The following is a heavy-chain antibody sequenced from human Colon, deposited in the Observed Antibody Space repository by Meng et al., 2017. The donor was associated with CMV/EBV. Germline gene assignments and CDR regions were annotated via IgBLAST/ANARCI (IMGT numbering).Heavy chain of an antibody. Sequence: GESLKISCAASGFTFSTYSMNWVRQAPGKGLEWVSSISTSSSYIYYANSVRGRFTISRDNAKNSLYLQMDNLRAEDTAVYYCASVDCSSTSCYAQSYYYGMGVWGQGTTVTVSS. CDR1: GFTFSTYS. J-gene: IGHJ6*02. CDR2: ISTSSSYI. D-gene: IGHD2-2*01. V-gene: IGHV3-21*01. CDR3: ASVDCSSTSCYAQSYYYGMGV.